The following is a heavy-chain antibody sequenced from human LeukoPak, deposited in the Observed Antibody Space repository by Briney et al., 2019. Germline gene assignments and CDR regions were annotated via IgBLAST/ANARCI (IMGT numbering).Heavy chain of an antibody. CDR3: ARRMGRDGYNPNWFDP. J-gene: IGHJ5*02. V-gene: IGHV3-21*01. CDR1: GYTFSSYS. Sequence: PGGSLRLSCAAAGYTFSSYSMNWVRQATGQGLEWVSSISGSSTYIYYPDSVKGRFTISRDNAKNSLYLKMNSLRAEDTAVYYCARRMGRDGYNPNWFDPWGRGTLVTVSS. D-gene: IGHD5-24*01. CDR2: ISGSSTYI.